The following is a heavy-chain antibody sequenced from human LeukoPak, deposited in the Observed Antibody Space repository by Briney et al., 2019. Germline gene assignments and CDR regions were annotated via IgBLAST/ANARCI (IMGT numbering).Heavy chain of an antibody. CDR3: AREFITSNWFDP. D-gene: IGHD3-10*01. CDR1: GGSISSGGYY. CDR2: IYYSGST. V-gene: IGHV4-31*03. J-gene: IGHJ5*02. Sequence: PSQTLSLTCTVSGGSISSGGYYWSWIRQHPGKGLEWIGYIYYSGSTYYNPSLKSRVTISVDTSKNQFSLKLNSVTAADTAVYYCAREFITSNWFDPWGQGTLVTVSS.